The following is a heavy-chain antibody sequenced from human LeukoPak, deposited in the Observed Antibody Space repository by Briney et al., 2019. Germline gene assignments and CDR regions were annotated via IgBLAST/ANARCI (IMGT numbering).Heavy chain of an antibody. CDR2: IYHSGST. J-gene: IGHJ4*02. V-gene: IGHV4-38-2*02. Sequence: SENLSFNCTVSGYSISSGCYWGWIRQPPGKGLERIGSIYHSGSTYYNPSLKSRVTISVDTSKNQFSLKLSSVTAADTAVYYCARAGRIVGHDYWGQGTLVTVSS. D-gene: IGHD2-21*01. CDR3: ARAGRIVGHDY. CDR1: GYSISSGCY.